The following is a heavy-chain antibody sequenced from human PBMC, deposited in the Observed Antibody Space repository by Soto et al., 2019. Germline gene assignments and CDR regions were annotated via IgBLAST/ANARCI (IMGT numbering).Heavy chain of an antibody. D-gene: IGHD3-10*01. CDR2: IYAGGGTT. Sequence: PGGSLRLSCAASGFIFSNYAMFWVRQAPGKGLDWVSTIYAGGGTTHYAESVKGRFTISRDNSNNRLYVQMNNLRAEDTAVYFCAKDLIRGDGYVDFDYWGQGTLVTVSS. CDR3: AKDLIRGDGYVDFDY. V-gene: IGHV3-23*01. J-gene: IGHJ4*02. CDR1: GFIFSNYA.